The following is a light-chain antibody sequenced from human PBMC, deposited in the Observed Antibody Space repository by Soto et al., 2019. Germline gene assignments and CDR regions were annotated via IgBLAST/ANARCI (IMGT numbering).Light chain of an antibody. CDR3: QQRSNWPPIT. Sequence: EIVLPQSPATLSLSPGERATLSGRASQSVSSYLAWYQQKPGQAPRLLIYDASNRATGIPARFSDSGSGTDFTLTISSLEPEDFAVYYCQQRSNWPPITVGQGTRLEIK. V-gene: IGKV3-11*01. CDR1: QSVSSY. J-gene: IGKJ5*01. CDR2: DAS.